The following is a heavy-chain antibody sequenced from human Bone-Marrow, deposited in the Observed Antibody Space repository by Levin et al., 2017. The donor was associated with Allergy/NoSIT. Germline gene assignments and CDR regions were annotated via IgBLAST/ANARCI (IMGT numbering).Heavy chain of an antibody. J-gene: IGHJ4*02. CDR2: ISGGSSYI. CDR1: GFTFSTYS. Sequence: GESLKISCAASGFTFSTYSMNWVRQAPGKGLEWVSSISGGSSYIYYAESVKGRFTISRDNAKNSLYLQMNSLRAEDTAVYYCARGRDCSSTSCDGVGDFWGQGTLVTVSS. V-gene: IGHV3-21*01. D-gene: IGHD2-2*01. CDR3: ARGRDCSSTSCDGVGDF.